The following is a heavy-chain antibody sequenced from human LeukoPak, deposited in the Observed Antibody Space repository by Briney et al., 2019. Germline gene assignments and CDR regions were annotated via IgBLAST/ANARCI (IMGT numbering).Heavy chain of an antibody. CDR2: MNPNSGNT. Sequence: ASVKVSCKASGYTFTSYDINWVRQATGQGPEWMGWMNPNSGNTGYAQKFQGRVTMTRNTSISTAYMELSSLRSEDTAVYYCARGPSSSWPYYYYYYMDVWGKGTTVTVSS. D-gene: IGHD6-13*01. CDR1: GYTFTSYD. J-gene: IGHJ6*03. CDR3: ARGPSSSWPYYYYYYMDV. V-gene: IGHV1-8*01.